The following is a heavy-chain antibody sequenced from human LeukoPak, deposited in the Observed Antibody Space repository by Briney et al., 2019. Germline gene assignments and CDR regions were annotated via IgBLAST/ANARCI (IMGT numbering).Heavy chain of an antibody. Sequence: SETLSLTCTVSGGSFSSSNYYWGWIRQTPGKGLEWIGSIYNSGNSYYNPSLKSRVIISVDTSKNQFSLRLSSVTAADTAVYHCARGVDVWGQGTTVTVSS. D-gene: IGHD3-3*01. V-gene: IGHV4-39*01. J-gene: IGHJ6*02. CDR2: IYNSGNS. CDR1: GGSFSSSNYY. CDR3: ARGVDV.